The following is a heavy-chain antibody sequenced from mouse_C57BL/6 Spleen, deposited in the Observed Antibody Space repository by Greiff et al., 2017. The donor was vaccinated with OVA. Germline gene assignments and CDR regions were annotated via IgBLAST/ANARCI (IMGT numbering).Heavy chain of an antibody. V-gene: IGHV1-69*01. CDR3: ARGAGPRDY. CDR1: GYTFTSYW. J-gene: IGHJ2*01. Sequence: LQESGAELAKPGASVKLSCKASGYTFTSYWMHWVKQRPGQGLEWIGEIDPSDSYTNYNQKFKGKSTLTVDKSSSTAYMQLSSLTSEDSAVYYCARGAGPRDYWGQGTTLTVSS. CDR2: IDPSDSYT.